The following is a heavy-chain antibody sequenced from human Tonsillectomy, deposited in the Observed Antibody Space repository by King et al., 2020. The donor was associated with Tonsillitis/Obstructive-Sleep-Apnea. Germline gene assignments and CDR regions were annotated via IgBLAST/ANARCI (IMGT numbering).Heavy chain of an antibody. CDR2: INNSGGST. J-gene: IGHJ4*02. Sequence: VQLVESGGGLVQPGGSLRLSCAASGFTFSSYAMSWVRQAPGKGLEWVSTINNSGGSTYYADSVKGRFTISRDHSKNTLYLQMNSLRAEDTAIYYCAKAKGYDFRKYYFDYWGQGTLVTVSA. V-gene: IGHV3-23*04. CDR3: AKAKGYDFRKYYFDY. CDR1: GFTFSSYA. D-gene: IGHD3-3*01.